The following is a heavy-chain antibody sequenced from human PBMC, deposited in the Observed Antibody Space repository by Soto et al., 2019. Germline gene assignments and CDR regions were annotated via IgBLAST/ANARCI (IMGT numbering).Heavy chain of an antibody. Sequence: QVQLVESGGGVVQPGRSLRLSCAASGFTFSSYGMHWVRQAPGKGLEWVAVISYDGSNKYYADSVKGRFTISRDNSKNTLYLQMNSLRAEDTAVYYCAKGSLQRENITIFGVVIISGPLYGMDVWGQGTTVTVSS. V-gene: IGHV3-30*18. CDR1: GFTFSSYG. D-gene: IGHD3-3*01. J-gene: IGHJ6*02. CDR3: AKGSLQRENITIFGVVIISGPLYGMDV. CDR2: ISYDGSNK.